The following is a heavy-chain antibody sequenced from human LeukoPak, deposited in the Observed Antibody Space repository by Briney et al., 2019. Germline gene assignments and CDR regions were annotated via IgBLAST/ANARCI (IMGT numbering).Heavy chain of an antibody. Sequence: SETLSLTCAVYGGSFSGYYWSWIRQPPGKGLEWIGEINHSGSTNYNPSLKRRVTISVGTSKNQFSLKLSSVTAADTAVYYCARNRVLGYNLFDPWGQGTLVTVSS. CDR3: ARNRVLGYNLFDP. CDR1: GGSFSGYY. J-gene: IGHJ5*02. CDR2: INHSGST. V-gene: IGHV4-34*01. D-gene: IGHD3-16*01.